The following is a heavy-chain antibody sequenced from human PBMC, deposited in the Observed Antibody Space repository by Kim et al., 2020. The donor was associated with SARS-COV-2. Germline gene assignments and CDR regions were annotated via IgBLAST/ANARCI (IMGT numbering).Heavy chain of an antibody. V-gene: IGHV3-23*01. CDR1: GFTFSSYA. D-gene: IGHD2-15*01. CDR2: ISGSGGST. CDR3: AKGRPLDIVVVVSATQAFDY. Sequence: GGSLRLSCAASGFTFSSYAMNWVRQAPGKGLEWVSTISGSGGSTYYADSVKGRFTISRDNSKDTLFLQMNSLRAEDTAVYYCAKGRPLDIVVVVSATQAFDYWGQGTLVIVSS. J-gene: IGHJ4*02.